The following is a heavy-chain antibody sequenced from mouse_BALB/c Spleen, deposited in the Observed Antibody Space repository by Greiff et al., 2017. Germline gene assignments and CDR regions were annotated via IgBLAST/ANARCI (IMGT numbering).Heavy chain of an antibody. CDR3: ARGDYYGSHYFDY. CDR1: GYTFTSYW. J-gene: IGHJ2*01. Sequence: VKLMESGAELARPGASVKLSCKASGYTFTSYWMQWVKQRPGQGLEWIGAIYPGDGDTRYTQKFKGKATLTADKSSSTAYMQLSSLASEDSAVYYCARGDYYGSHYFDYWGQGTTLTVSS. V-gene: IGHV1-87*01. D-gene: IGHD1-1*01. CDR2: IYPGDGDT.